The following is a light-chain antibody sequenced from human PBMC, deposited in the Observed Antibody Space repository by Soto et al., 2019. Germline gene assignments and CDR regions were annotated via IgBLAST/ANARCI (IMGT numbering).Light chain of an antibody. Sequence: DLQMTQSPPSLSASVGDRVTLTCRASETITDFLNWYQLKPGKAPKLLIYSASNLQPGVPSRFSGSGYGTDFTLTLSVLQHEDSATYYCQQNFSPFVTFGEGTKVEV. CDR3: QQNFSPFVT. CDR1: ETITDF. J-gene: IGKJ4*01. CDR2: SAS. V-gene: IGKV1-39*01.